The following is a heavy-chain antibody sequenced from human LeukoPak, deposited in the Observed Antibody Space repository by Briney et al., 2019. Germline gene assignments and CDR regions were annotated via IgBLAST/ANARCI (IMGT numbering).Heavy chain of an antibody. CDR1: GGSISSNSYS. D-gene: IGHD3-3*01. Sequence: SETLSLTCTVSGGSISSNSYSWGWIRQPPGKGLEWIGYIYYSGSTNYNPSLKSRVTISVDTSKNQFSLKLSSVTAADTAVYYCARALTIFGVVHLDYWGQGTLATVSS. V-gene: IGHV4-61*05. CDR3: ARALTIFGVVHLDY. CDR2: IYYSGST. J-gene: IGHJ4*02.